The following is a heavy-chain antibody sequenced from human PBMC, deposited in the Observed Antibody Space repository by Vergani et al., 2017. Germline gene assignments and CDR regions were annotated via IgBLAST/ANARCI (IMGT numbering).Heavy chain of an antibody. CDR2: IWYDGSNK. CDR3: GRGSENYN. Sequence: QVQLVESVGGVVQPGRSLTLSCVASGFTFSSHSMHWVRKAPGTGLEWVAFIWYDGSNKYYGDSVKGRLTISRDNSKNTLYLQMNSLRVEDTAVYYCGRGSENYNWGQGTRVTVSS. J-gene: IGHJ4*02. CDR1: GFTFSSHS. V-gene: IGHV3-33*01. D-gene: IGHD5-24*01.